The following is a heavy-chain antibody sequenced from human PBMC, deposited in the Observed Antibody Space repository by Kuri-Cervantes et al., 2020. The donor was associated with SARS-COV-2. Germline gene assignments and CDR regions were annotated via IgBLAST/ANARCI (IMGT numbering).Heavy chain of an antibody. J-gene: IGHJ6*02. CDR2: ISASGGST. CDR3: AKGEEFVGAIRWGPKKYNSYDMDV. V-gene: IGHV3-23*01. D-gene: IGHD2-2*02. Sequence: GGSLRLSCAASRFNFGSCDMNWVRQAPGKGLEWVSSISASGGSTYYADSVRGRFTVARDNSKDTLYLQMNSLRGDDTSVYYCAKGEEFVGAIRWGPKKYNSYDMDVWGQGTTVTVSS. CDR1: RFNFGSCD.